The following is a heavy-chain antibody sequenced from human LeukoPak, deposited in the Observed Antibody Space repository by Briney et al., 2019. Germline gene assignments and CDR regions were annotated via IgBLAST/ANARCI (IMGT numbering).Heavy chain of an antibody. D-gene: IGHD1-26*01. Sequence: SETLSLTCTVSGGSISSGSYYWSWIRQPAGKGLEWIGRIYTSGSTNYNPSLKSRVTISVDTSKNQFSLKLSSVTAADTAVYYCARGEGRGYFDYWGQGTLVTVSS. V-gene: IGHV4-61*02. J-gene: IGHJ4*02. CDR2: IYTSGST. CDR1: GGSISSGSYY. CDR3: ARGEGRGYFDY.